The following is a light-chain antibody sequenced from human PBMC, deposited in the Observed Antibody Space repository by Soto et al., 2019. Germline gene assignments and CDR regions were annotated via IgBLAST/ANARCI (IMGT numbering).Light chain of an antibody. V-gene: IGKV3-20*01. CDR2: GTS. J-gene: IGKJ1*01. CDR1: QRVSSSH. Sequence: EIVLTQSPGTLSLSPGERATLSCRASQRVSSSHLAWYQQKLGQAPRLLIYGTSNRATGIPDRFSGSVSGTDFTLTIGRLEPEDFAVYYCQQYSSSPGTFGQGTKVEI. CDR3: QQYSSSPGT.